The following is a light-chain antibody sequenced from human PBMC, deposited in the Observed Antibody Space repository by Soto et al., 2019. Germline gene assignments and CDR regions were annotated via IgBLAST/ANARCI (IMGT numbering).Light chain of an antibody. J-gene: IGLJ1*01. CDR3: QSYDSSLTTFV. V-gene: IGLV1-40*01. CDR1: SSNIGADYG. CDR2: GDN. Sequence: QSVLTQPPSVSGAPGQRVAISCTGSSSNIGADYGVHWYQQLPGTAPKRLIYGDNNRPSGVPDRFSGSKSGSSASLAITGLQAEDEADYYCQSYDSSLTTFVFGTGTKLTVL.